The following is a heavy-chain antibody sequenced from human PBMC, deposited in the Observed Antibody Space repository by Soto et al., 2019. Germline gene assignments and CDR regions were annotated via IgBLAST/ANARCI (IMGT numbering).Heavy chain of an antibody. J-gene: IGHJ4*02. CDR2: ISSGSSTI. V-gene: IGHV3-48*01. CDR3: ARSPSYYANFDY. Sequence: GGSLRLSCAASGFTFSSYSMNWVRQAPGKGLEWVSYISSGSSTIYYADSVKGRFTISRDNAKNSLYLQMNSLRAEDTAVYYCARSPSYYANFDYWGQGTLVTVSS. D-gene: IGHD3-22*01. CDR1: GFTFSSYS.